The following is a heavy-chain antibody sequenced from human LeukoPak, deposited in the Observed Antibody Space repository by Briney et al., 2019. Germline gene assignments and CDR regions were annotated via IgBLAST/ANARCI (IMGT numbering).Heavy chain of an antibody. CDR1: GFIFIGYG. CDR3: AKEGAASWDVDV. D-gene: IGHD3-3*02. J-gene: IGHJ6*04. CDR2: IRPDGHNK. Sequence: GGSLRLSCAASGFIFIGYGMHWVRQAPDKGPEWVAFIRPDGHNKYYADSVKGRFMISRDNSKNTVDLQMNSLRGDDTAMYYCAKEGAASWDVDVWGKGTTVTVSS. V-gene: IGHV3-30*02.